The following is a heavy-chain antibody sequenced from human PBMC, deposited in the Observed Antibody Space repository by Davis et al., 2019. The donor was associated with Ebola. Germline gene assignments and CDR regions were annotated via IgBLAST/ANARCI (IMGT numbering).Heavy chain of an antibody. J-gene: IGHJ6*02. CDR1: GYSFPSYW. V-gene: IGHV5-51*01. CDR2: IYPGDSDT. D-gene: IGHD3-3*01. Sequence: GESLKISCKGSGYSFPSYWIGWVRQLPVKGLEWLGIIYPGDSDTRHSPSFQGQVTISADKSISPAYLQWSSLKASDTAMYYCARSTIVGASRGMDVWGQGTTVTVSS. CDR3: ARSTIVGASRGMDV.